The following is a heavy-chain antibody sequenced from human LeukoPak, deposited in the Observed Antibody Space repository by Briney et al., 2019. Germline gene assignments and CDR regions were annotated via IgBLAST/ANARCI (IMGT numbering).Heavy chain of an antibody. CDR3: ARERAYYDILPRWFDP. Sequence: SETLSLTCTVSGVSISSYYWSWIRQPAGKGLEWIGRIYTSGNTNYNPSLKSRVTISLDTSKNQFSLKLSSVTAADTAVYYCARERAYYDILPRWFDPWGQGTLVTVSS. CDR1: GVSISSYY. J-gene: IGHJ5*02. D-gene: IGHD3-9*01. V-gene: IGHV4-4*07. CDR2: IYTSGNT.